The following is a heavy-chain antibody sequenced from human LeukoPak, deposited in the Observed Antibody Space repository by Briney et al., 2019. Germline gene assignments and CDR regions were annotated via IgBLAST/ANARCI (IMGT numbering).Heavy chain of an antibody. Sequence: SETLSLTCAVYGGSFSGYYWSWIRQPPGKGLEWIGEINHSRSTNYNPSLKSRVTISVDTSKNQFSLKLSSVTAADTAVYYCAREGYGDYEGVDYWGQGTLVTVSS. CDR2: INHSRST. CDR3: AREGYGDYEGVDY. CDR1: GGSFSGYY. J-gene: IGHJ4*02. V-gene: IGHV4-34*01. D-gene: IGHD4-17*01.